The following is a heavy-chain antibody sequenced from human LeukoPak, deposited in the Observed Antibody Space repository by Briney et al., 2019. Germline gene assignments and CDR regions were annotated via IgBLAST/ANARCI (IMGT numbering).Heavy chain of an antibody. V-gene: IGHV4-59*01. J-gene: IGHJ4*02. CDR3: ARGLYSLGYYFDY. CDR1: GGSMTYYY. Sequence: SETLSLTSTVSGGSMTYYYWTWIRQAPGKGLEWIGFVYYSGDTNSNPSLKSRVTISVDTSKNQFSLKLSSVTAADTAVYYCARGLYSLGYYFDYWGRGTPVTVSS. CDR2: VYYSGDT. D-gene: IGHD5-18*01.